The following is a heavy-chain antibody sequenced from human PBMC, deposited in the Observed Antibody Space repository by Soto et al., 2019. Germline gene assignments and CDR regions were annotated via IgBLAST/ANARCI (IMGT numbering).Heavy chain of an antibody. J-gene: IGHJ6*02. Sequence: SETLSLTCTVSGGPLSPYFWSWIRQPAGKGLEWLGRIYYTGSTTYNAPLKSRVSLSLDTARNRISLTLRSVTAADTAVYYCAREGGYFDRSGSGVYHYYGVDVWGRGTTVTVS. CDR2: IYYTGST. CDR3: AREGGYFDRSGSGVYHYYGVDV. CDR1: GGPLSPYF. V-gene: IGHV4-4*07. D-gene: IGHD3-22*01.